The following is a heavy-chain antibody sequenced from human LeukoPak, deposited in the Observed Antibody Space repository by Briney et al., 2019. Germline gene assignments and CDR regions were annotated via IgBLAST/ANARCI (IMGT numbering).Heavy chain of an antibody. V-gene: IGHV1-69*05. CDR2: IIPIFGTA. CDR1: GGTFSSYA. CDR3: ARDAGGSYYGGYYYYMDV. D-gene: IGHD1-26*01. Sequence: SVKVSCKAPGGTFSSYAISWVRQAPGQGLEWMGGIIPIFGTANYAQKFQGRVTITTDESTSTAYMELSSLRSEDTAVYYCARDAGGSYYGGYYYYMDVWGKGTTVTVSS. J-gene: IGHJ6*03.